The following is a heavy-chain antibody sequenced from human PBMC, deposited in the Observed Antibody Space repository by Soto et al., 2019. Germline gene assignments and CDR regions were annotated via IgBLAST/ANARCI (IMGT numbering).Heavy chain of an antibody. V-gene: IGHV3-7*01. Sequence: GGPLSLSCAASVLTSSSYWMSWVRQAPGKGMEWVANIKQDGSEKYYVDSVKGRFTISRDNAKNSLYLQMNSLRAEDTAVYYCARVSTMRAWYYYYYYMDVWGKGTTVTVSS. CDR2: IKQDGSEK. CDR1: VLTSSSYW. J-gene: IGHJ6*03. D-gene: IGHD5-12*01. CDR3: ARVSTMRAWYYYYYYMDV.